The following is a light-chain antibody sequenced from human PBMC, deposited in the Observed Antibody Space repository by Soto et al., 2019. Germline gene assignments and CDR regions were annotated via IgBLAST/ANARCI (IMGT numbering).Light chain of an antibody. CDR3: QQYYNWPRT. CDR1: QSVSSSY. J-gene: IGKJ1*01. V-gene: IGKV3-20*01. Sequence: EIVLTQSPGTLSLSPGERATLSCRASQSVSSSYLAWYQQKPGQAPRLLIYGASSRATGIPDRFSGSGSETDFTLTISGLQSEDFAVYFCQQYYNWPRTFGQGTKVDI. CDR2: GAS.